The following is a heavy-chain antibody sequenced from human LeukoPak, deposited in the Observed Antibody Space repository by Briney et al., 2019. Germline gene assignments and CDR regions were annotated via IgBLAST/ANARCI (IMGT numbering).Heavy chain of an antibody. J-gene: IGHJ4*02. CDR2: IWYDGSDK. CDR1: GFTFRNHG. CDR3: ARGIGAARYFDY. D-gene: IGHD6-13*01. Sequence: GGSLRLSCAASGFTFRNHGMHWVRQAPGKGLEWVAIIWYDGSDKYYADSVKGRFTISRDNSKNTLYLQMNSLRAEDTAVYYCARGIGAARYFDYWGQGTQVTVSS. V-gene: IGHV3-33*01.